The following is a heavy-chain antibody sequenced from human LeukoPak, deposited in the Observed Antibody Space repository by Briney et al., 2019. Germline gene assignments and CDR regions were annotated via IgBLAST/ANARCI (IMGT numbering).Heavy chain of an antibody. CDR1: GGSISSGGYY. D-gene: IGHD3-9*01. CDR2: IYYSGST. J-gene: IGHJ5*02. CDR3: ARGAEGYFDWQRYNWFDP. Sequence: PSQTLSLTCTVSGGSISSGGYYWSWIRQHPGKGLKWIGYIYYSGSTYYNPSLKSRVTISVDTSKNQFSLKLSSVTAADTAVYYCARGAEGYFDWQRYNWFDPWGQGTLVTVSS. V-gene: IGHV4-31*03.